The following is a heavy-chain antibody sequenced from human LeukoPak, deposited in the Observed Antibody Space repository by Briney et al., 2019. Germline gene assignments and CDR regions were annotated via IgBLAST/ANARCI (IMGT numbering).Heavy chain of an antibody. J-gene: IGHJ6*03. CDR2: IWYDGSNK. CDR1: GFTFSSYG. Sequence: GGSRRLSCAASGFTFSSYGMHWVRQAPGKGLEWVAVIWYDGSNKYYADSVKGRFTISRDNSKNTLYLQMNSLRAEDAAVYYCAKDPRGSYSRDYYYYMDVWGKGTTVTVSS. CDR3: AKDPRGSYSRDYYYYMDV. V-gene: IGHV3-33*06. D-gene: IGHD1-26*01.